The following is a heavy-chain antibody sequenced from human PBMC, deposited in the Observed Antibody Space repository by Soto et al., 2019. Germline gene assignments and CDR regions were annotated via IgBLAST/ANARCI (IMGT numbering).Heavy chain of an antibody. V-gene: IGHV3-48*01. CDR1: GFAFSGYG. CDR3: AREPHGFDQ. CDR2: ISSGSTTI. Sequence: EVQLVESGGGLVQPGGSLRLSCAASGFAFSGYGMNWVRQAPGKGLECVSYISSGSTTIHYADSVKGRFTISRDNGQNSLYLQMNRLRAEDTAVYYCAREPHGFDQWGQGTLVTVSS. J-gene: IGHJ5*02.